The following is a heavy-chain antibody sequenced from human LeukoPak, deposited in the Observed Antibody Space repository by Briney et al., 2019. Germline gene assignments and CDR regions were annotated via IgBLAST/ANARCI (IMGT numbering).Heavy chain of an antibody. Sequence: GESLKISCKGSGYSFTSYWIGWVRQTPGKGLEWMGIIYPGDSDTRYSPSFQGQVTVSADKSISTAYLQWSSLKASDTAMYYCATQGRSGYHPIDYWGQGTLVTVSS. D-gene: IGHD3-22*01. V-gene: IGHV5-51*01. CDR1: GYSFTSYW. J-gene: IGHJ4*02. CDR2: IYPGDSDT. CDR3: ATQGRSGYHPIDY.